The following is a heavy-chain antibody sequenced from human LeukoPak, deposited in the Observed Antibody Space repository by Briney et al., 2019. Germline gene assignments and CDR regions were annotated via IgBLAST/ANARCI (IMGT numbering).Heavy chain of an antibody. CDR2: IEHDGSEK. J-gene: IGHJ4*02. CDR1: GFIFTNYF. CDR3: ATDRGWRTSGYYLYYFEY. V-gene: IGHV3-7*01. Sequence: GGSLRLSCAASGFIFTNYFMSWVRQAPGKGLEWVASIEHDGSEKYYVDSVRGRFTISRDNTMNSLYLQMSSLRAEDTAVYYCATDRGWRTSGYYLYYFEYWGQGTLVTYSS. D-gene: IGHD3-3*01.